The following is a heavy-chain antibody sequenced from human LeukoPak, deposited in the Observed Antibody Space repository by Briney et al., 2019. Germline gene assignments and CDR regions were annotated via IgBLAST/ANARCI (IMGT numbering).Heavy chain of an antibody. J-gene: IGHJ4*02. Sequence: GGSLRLSCAASGFTFSSYGMNWVRQAPGKGLEWVSRLSGSGGSTLYVDSVRGRFTISRDNSKNTLYPQLNSLRAEDTAVYYCAREREEAEYYYDSSGYSSWGQGTLVTVSS. V-gene: IGHV3-23*01. CDR3: AREREEAEYYYDSSGYSS. D-gene: IGHD3-22*01. CDR1: GFTFSSYG. CDR2: LSGSGGST.